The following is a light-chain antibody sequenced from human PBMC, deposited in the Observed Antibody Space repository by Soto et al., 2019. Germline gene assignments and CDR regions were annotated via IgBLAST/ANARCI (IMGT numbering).Light chain of an antibody. CDR3: XXXXXTX. J-gene: IGKJ5*01. CDR1: QSLLHINAYNS. Sequence: DIVMTQSPLSLPVSPGEPASISCRSSQSLLHINAYNSLDWYLQKPGQSPQLLSYLGSNRASGVPDRFSGSGSGTDFTLKISRVEAEDVXVXXXXXXXXTXFGQGTRLEI. CDR2: LGS. V-gene: IGKV2-28*01.